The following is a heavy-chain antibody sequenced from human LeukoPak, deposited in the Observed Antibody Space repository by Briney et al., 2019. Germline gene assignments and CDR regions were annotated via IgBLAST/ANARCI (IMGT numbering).Heavy chain of an antibody. J-gene: IGHJ4*02. CDR3: ARALVGATEDDY. CDR1: GYTFTSYG. CDR2: ISAYNGNT. V-gene: IGHV1-18*01. Sequence: ASVKVSCKASGYTFTSYGISWLRQAPGQGLEWMGWISAYNGNTNYAQKLQGRVTMTTDASTSTAYMELRSLRSDDTAVYYCARALVGATEDDYWGQGTLVTVSS. D-gene: IGHD1-26*01.